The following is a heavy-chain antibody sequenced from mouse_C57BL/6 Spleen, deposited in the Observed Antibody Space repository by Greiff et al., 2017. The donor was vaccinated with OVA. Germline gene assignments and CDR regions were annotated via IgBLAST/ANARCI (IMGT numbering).Heavy chain of an antibody. CDR3: AGSAGYYAMDY. Sequence: VQLQQSGAELMKPGASVKLSCKATGYTFPGYWIEWVKQRPGHGLEWIGEILPGSGSTNYNEKFKGKATLTVDTSSNTAYMQLSSLTTEDSAIYDCAGSAGYYAMDYWGQGTSVTVSS. J-gene: IGHJ4*01. CDR1: GYTFPGYW. V-gene: IGHV1-9*01. D-gene: IGHD3-2*02. CDR2: ILPGSGST.